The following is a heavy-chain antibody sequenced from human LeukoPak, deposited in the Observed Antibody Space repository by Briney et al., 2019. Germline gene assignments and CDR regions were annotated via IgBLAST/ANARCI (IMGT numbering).Heavy chain of an antibody. Sequence: GASVKVSCKASGYTFTGYYMHWVRQAPGQGLEWMGWINPNSGGTNYAQKFQGRVTMTRDTSISTAYMELSRLRSDDTAVYYCASHCSSTSCYDDYWGQGTLVTVSS. V-gene: IGHV1-2*02. CDR2: INPNSGGT. CDR3: ASHCSSTSCYDDY. D-gene: IGHD2-2*01. J-gene: IGHJ4*02. CDR1: GYTFTGYY.